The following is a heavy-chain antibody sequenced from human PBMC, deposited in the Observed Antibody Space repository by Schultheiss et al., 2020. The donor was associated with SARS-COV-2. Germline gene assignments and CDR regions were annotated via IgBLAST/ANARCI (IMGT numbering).Heavy chain of an antibody. Sequence: GESLKISCKGSGYSFTSYWISWVRQMPGKGLEWMGRIDPRDSYTNYSPSLQGHVTISTDKSISTAYLQWSSLKASDTAMYYCARGIIRGWLQPFDYWGQGTLVTVSS. CDR2: IDPRDSYT. J-gene: IGHJ4*02. CDR3: ARGIIRGWLQPFDY. V-gene: IGHV5-10-1*01. D-gene: IGHD5-24*01. CDR1: GYSFTSYW.